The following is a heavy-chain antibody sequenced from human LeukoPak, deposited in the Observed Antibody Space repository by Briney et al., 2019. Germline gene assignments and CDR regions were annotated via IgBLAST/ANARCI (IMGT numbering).Heavy chain of an antibody. D-gene: IGHD2-8*01. Sequence: GGSLRLSCAASGFTVSGSWIHWVRRAPGKGLLWVSLINNDGSSTTYADSVKGRFTISRDNAKNTLYLQMNSLRVDDTAMYYCARAGPNWRIDYWGQGTLVTVSP. CDR2: INNDGSST. CDR3: ARAGPNWRIDY. CDR1: GFTVSGSW. V-gene: IGHV3-74*01. J-gene: IGHJ4*02.